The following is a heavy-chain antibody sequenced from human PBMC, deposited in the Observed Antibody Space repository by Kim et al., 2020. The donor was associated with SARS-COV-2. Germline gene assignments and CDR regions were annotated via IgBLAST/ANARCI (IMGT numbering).Heavy chain of an antibody. CDR2: INPSGGST. D-gene: IGHD2-15*01. V-gene: IGHV1-46*01. CDR1: GYTFTRYY. Sequence: ASVKVSCKASGYTFTRYYMHWVRQAPGQGLEWMGIINPSGGSTPYAQKFHGRVTMTRDTSTSTVYMELSSLRSEDTAVYYCARAGVVAATTNFDYWGQGTLVTVAS. J-gene: IGHJ4*02. CDR3: ARAGVVAATTNFDY.